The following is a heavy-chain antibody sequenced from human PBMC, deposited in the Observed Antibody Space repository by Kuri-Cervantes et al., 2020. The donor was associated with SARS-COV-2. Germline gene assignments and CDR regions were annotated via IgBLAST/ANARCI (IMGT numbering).Heavy chain of an antibody. CDR2: ISRNSNGI. CDR1: GFDLSLYN. J-gene: IGHJ4*02. Sequence: GGSLRLSFAASGFDLSLYNMNWVLQAPGKGLEWVSRISRNSNGIDYADSVKGRFIISRDNAKNSLDLQMNSLGPEDTAVYYCVRSFDHWGQGHLVTVSS. V-gene: IGHV3-21*01. CDR3: VRSFDH.